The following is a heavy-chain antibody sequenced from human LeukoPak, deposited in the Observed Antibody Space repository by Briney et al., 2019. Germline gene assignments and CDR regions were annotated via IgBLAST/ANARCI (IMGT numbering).Heavy chain of an antibody. CDR1: GFTFRNYA. Sequence: PGRSLRLSCAASGFTFRNYAMHWVRQAPGKGLEWVAVILHDGSNKYYADSVKGRFTISRDNSKNPLYLQMNSLRADDAALYYCARGDCGGDCYLSMAAYDIWGQGTKVTVSS. CDR3: ARGDCGGDCYLSMAAYDI. D-gene: IGHD2-21*02. J-gene: IGHJ3*02. V-gene: IGHV3-30-3*01. CDR2: ILHDGSNK.